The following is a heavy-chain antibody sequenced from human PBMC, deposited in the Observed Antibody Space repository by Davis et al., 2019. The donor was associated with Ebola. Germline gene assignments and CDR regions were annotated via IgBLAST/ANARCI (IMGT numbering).Heavy chain of an antibody. CDR2: TKTNTEGGTT. D-gene: IGHD5-18*01. J-gene: IGHJ6*02. CDR3: TTGVDTAMVIIEFYGMDV. CDR1: GFTFSSYW. V-gene: IGHV3-15*01. Sequence: GESLKISCAASGFTFSSYWMSWVRQAPRKALVWVGLTKTNTEGGTTDYAAPVKGRFTISRDDSKNTLYLQMNSLKTEDTAVYYCTTGVDTAMVIIEFYGMDVWGQGTTGSVSS.